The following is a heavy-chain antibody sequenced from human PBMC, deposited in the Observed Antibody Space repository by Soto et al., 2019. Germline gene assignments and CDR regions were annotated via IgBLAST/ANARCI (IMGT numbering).Heavy chain of an antibody. Sequence: GGSLRLSCAASGFTFSSYGMHWVRQAPGKGLEWVAVISYDGSNKYYADSVKGRFTISRDNSKNTLYLQMNSLRAEDTAVYYCANPLDTAMATWGQGTLVTVSS. CDR3: ANPLDTAMAT. J-gene: IGHJ5*02. V-gene: IGHV3-30*18. D-gene: IGHD5-18*01. CDR1: GFTFSSYG. CDR2: ISYDGSNK.